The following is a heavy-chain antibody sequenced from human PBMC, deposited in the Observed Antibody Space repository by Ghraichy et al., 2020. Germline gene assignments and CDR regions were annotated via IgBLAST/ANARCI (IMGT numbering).Heavy chain of an antibody. D-gene: IGHD6-13*01. J-gene: IGHJ4*02. Sequence: ESLNISCAVYGRSFSGYYWSWIRQPPGKGLEWIGEINHSGSTNYNPSLKSRVTISVDTSKNQFSLKLSSVTAADTAVYYCARGQKADSSWYGNYWGQGTLVNVSS. CDR3: ARGQKADSSWYGNY. CDR2: INHSGST. CDR1: GRSFSGYY. V-gene: IGHV4-34*01.